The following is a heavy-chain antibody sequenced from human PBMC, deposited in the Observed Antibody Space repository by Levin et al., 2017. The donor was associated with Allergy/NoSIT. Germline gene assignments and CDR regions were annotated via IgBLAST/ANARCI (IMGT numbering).Heavy chain of an antibody. V-gene: IGHV4-34*01. Sequence: SETLSLTCAVYGGSFSDYFWSWIRQPPGKGLEWIGEINHSGGTNYNPSLKSRVTISVDTSKSQFSLKVHSVTAADTAVYFCARVGCGGDCIDYWGRGTLVTVSS. CDR3: ARVGCGGDCIDY. J-gene: IGHJ4*02. CDR2: INHSGGT. CDR1: GGSFSDYF. D-gene: IGHD2-21*02.